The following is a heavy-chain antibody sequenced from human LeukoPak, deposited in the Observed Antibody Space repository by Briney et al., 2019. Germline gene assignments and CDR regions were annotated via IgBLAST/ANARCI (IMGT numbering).Heavy chain of an antibody. CDR3: ARSYCSSSTCYAVGAFDL. CDR1: GFTFSSYG. J-gene: IGHJ3*01. Sequence: SGGSLRLSCAASGFTFSSYGMHWVRQAPGKGLEWVAVIWYDGSNKYYADSVKGRFTISRDNSKNTLYLQMNSLRAEDTAVYYCARSYCSSSTCYAVGAFDLWGQGTMVTVSS. CDR2: IWYDGSNK. V-gene: IGHV3-33*01. D-gene: IGHD2-2*01.